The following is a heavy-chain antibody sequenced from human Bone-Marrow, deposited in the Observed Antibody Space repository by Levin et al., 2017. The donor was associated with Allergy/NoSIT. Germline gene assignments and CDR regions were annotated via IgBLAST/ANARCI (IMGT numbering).Heavy chain of an antibody. CDR1: GYSFTTYW. CDR2: IYPGDSDT. D-gene: IGHD6-13*01. J-gene: IGHJ2*01. Sequence: GESLKISCKGSGYSFTTYWIGWVRQMPGKGLEWMGIIYPGDSDTRYSPSFQGQVTISADKSITTAYLQWSSLKTSDTAMYYCARRKAAAEYFDLWGRGTLVTVSS. V-gene: IGHV5-51*01. CDR3: ARRKAAAEYFDL.